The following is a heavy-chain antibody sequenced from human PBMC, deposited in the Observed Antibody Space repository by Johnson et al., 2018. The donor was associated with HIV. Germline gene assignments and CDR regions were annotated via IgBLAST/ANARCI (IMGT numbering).Heavy chain of an antibody. V-gene: IGHV3-11*04. D-gene: IGHD1-1*01. CDR1: GFTVSGYD. Sequence: QVQLLESGGGLVQPGGSLRLSCAASGFTVSGYDMSWVRQAPGKGLEWVAYISCSGSTKYYADSVKGRFTISRDNAKNSLYLQMNSLEAEETAVYYCARARERRGAFDIWGQGTVVTVSS. CDR3: ARARERRGAFDI. CDR2: ISCSGSTK. J-gene: IGHJ3*02.